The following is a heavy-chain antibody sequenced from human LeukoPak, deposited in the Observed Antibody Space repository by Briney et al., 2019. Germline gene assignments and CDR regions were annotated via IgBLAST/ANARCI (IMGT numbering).Heavy chain of an antibody. CDR1: GGSISSYY. D-gene: IGHD6-19*01. V-gene: IGHV4-4*09. Sequence: SETLSLTCTVSGGSISSYYWSWIRQPPGKGLEWIGYIYTSGSTNYNPSLKSRVTISVDTSKNQFSLKLSSVTAADTAVYYCARLGVVGTYGYWGQGTLVTVSS. CDR2: IYTSGST. CDR3: ARLGVVGTYGY. J-gene: IGHJ4*02.